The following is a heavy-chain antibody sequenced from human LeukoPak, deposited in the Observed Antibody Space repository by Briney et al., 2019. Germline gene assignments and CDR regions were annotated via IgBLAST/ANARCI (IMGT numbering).Heavy chain of an antibody. V-gene: IGHV4-38-2*01. CDR3: ASAYYDILTGYFDY. CDR1: GYSISSGYY. J-gene: IGHJ4*02. CDR2: IYHSGST. D-gene: IGHD3-9*01. Sequence: PSETLSLTCAVSGYSISSGYYWGWIRQPPGKGLEWIGSIYHSGSTYYNLSLKSRVTISVDTSKYQFSLKLSSVTAADTAVYYCASAYYDILTGYFDYWGQGTLVTVSS.